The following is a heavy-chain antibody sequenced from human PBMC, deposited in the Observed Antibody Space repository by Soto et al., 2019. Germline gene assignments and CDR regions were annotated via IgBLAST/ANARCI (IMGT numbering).Heavy chain of an antibody. V-gene: IGHV3-30-3*01. J-gene: IGHJ6*02. CDR3: ARGAVLWFGELFGRGHYYYGMDV. CDR1: GFTFSSYA. CDR2: ISYDGSNK. Sequence: GGSLRLSCAASGFTFSSYAMHWVRQAPGKGLEWVAVISYDGSNKYYADSVKGRFTISRDNSKNTLYLQMNSLRAEDTAVYYCARGAVLWFGELFGRGHYYYGMDVWGQGTTVTVSS. D-gene: IGHD3-10*01.